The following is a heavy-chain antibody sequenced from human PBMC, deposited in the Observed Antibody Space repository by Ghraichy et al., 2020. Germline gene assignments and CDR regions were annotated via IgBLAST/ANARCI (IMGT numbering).Heavy chain of an antibody. J-gene: IGHJ5*02. CDR2: IYHSGST. V-gene: IGHV4-38-2*01. CDR1: GYSISSGYY. D-gene: IGHD1-14*01. CDR3: ARGGISENSRLGWFDP. Sequence: LSLTCAVSGYSISSGYYWGWIRQPPGKGLEWIGSIYHSGSTDYNPSLKSRVTISVDTSKNQFSLKLRSVTAADTAVYFCARGGISENSRLGWFDPWGQGTLVTVSS.